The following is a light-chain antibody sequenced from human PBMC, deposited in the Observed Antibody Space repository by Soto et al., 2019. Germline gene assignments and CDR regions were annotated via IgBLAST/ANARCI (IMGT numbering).Light chain of an antibody. CDR1: QSMSSW. CDR2: KAS. V-gene: IGKV1-5*03. CDR3: QHYDNYLWT. J-gene: IGKJ1*01. Sequence: DIQVTQSPSTLSASVGDRVTITCRASQSMSSWLAWYQQKPGKAPKLLIYKASSLESGVPSRFSGSGSGTEFTPTISSLQPDDSATYYCQHYDNYLWTFGQGTKVEIK.